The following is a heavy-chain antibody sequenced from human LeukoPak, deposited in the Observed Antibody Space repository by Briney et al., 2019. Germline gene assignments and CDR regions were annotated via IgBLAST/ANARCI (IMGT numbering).Heavy chain of an antibody. J-gene: IGHJ6*03. CDR2: IYYSGST. Sequence: SETLSLTCTVSGGSISSYYWSWIRQPPGKGLEWIGYIYYSGSTNYNPSLKSRVTISVDTSKNQFSLKLSSVTAADTAVYYCARVHEGPLSTGYYYYYYMDVWGKGTTVTVSS. V-gene: IGHV4-59*01. CDR3: ARVHEGPLSTGYYYYYYMDV. CDR1: GGSISSYY. D-gene: IGHD2/OR15-2a*01.